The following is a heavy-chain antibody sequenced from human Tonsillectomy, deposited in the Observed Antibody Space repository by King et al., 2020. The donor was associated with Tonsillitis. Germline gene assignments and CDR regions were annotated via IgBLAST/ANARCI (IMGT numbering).Heavy chain of an antibody. D-gene: IGHD1-14*01. V-gene: IGHV3-30*02. CDR2: ILYDERTK. CDR3: AKESGPTNPFDS. CDR1: EFTFSSHA. Sequence: VQLVESGGGVVQPGGSLRLSCASSEFTFSSHAMHWVRQAPGKGLEWIAFILYDERTKFYADSVEGRFTIARDNSQNTLYLQMSSLRPEDTAVYYCAKESGPTNPFDSWGQGTQVTVSS. J-gene: IGHJ4*02.